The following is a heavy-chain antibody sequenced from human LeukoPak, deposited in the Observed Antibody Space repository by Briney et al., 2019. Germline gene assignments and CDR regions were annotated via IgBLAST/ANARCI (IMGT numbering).Heavy chain of an antibody. CDR2: INPSGGST. CDR1: GYTFTSYY. V-gene: IGHV1-46*01. J-gene: IGHJ4*02. Sequence: ASVKVSCKASGYTFTSYYMHWVRQAPGQGLEWMGIINPSGGSTSYAQKFQGRVTMTRNTSISTAYMELCSLRSEDTAVYYCARGASKMATLDYWGQGTLVTVSS. D-gene: IGHD5-24*01. CDR3: ARGASKMATLDY.